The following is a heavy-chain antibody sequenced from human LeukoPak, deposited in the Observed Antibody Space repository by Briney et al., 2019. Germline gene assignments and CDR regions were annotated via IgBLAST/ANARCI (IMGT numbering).Heavy chain of an antibody. CDR3: ARQTGAGLFNLP. Sequence: KPSETLSLTCIVSGGSISSSNSYWGWIRQPPGKGLEWIGSIYYSGNTYYNSSLKSRVTISIDTSKNQFSLDLNSVTAADTSTYYCARQTGAGLFNLPGGQGIRVTVSS. CDR1: GGSISSSNSY. CDR2: IYYSGNT. D-gene: IGHD3/OR15-3a*01. J-gene: IGHJ4*02. V-gene: IGHV4-39*01.